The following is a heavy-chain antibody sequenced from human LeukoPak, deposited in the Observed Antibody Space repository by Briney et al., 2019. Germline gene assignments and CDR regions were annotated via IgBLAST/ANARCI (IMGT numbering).Heavy chain of an antibody. V-gene: IGHV4-39*01. CDR1: GGPISSSSYY. CDR3: ARRNKLRAVGATSFDY. CDR2: IYYSGST. J-gene: IGHJ4*02. D-gene: IGHD1-26*01. Sequence: SETLSLTCTVSGGPISSSSYYWGWFRQPPGKGLEWIGSIYYSGSTYYNPSLKSRVTISVDTSKNQFSLKLSSVTAADTAVYYCARRNKLRAVGATSFDYWGQGTLVTVSS.